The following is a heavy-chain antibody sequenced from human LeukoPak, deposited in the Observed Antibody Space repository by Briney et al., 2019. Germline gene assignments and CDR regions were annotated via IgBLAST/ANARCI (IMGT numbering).Heavy chain of an antibody. CDR3: AKDSGITMVRGVRGDY. CDR2: ISGSGGST. D-gene: IGHD3-10*01. Sequence: PGGSLRLSCAASGFTFSSYAMSWVRQAPGKGLEWVSAISGSGGSTYYADSVKGRFTISRDNSKNTLYLQMNSLRAEDTAVYYCAKDSGITMVRGVRGDYWGQGTLVTVSS. J-gene: IGHJ4*02. V-gene: IGHV3-23*01. CDR1: GFTFSSYA.